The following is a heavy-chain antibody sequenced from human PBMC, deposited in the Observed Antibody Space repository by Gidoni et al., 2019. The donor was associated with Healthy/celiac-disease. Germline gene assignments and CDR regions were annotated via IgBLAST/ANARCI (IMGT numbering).Heavy chain of an antibody. Sequence: EVQLVESGGGLIQPGGSLRLLCAASGFTVSSNYMSWVRQAPGKGLEWVSVIYSGGSTYYADSVKGRFTISRDNSKNTLYLQMNTLRAEDTAVYYCARDRIVGATIDYYGMDVWGQGTTVTVSS. V-gene: IGHV3-53*01. CDR2: IYSGGST. D-gene: IGHD1-26*01. CDR1: GFTVSSNY. J-gene: IGHJ6*02. CDR3: ARDRIVGATIDYYGMDV.